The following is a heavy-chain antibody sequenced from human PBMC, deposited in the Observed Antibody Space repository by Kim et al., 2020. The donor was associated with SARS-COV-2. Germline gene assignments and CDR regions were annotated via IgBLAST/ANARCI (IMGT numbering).Heavy chain of an antibody. CDR1: GFTFSRYA. CDR3: AKDHPSSGWPTFDS. V-gene: IGHV3-23*01. D-gene: IGHD6-19*01. Sequence: LTCAASGFTFSRYAMSWVRQAPGKGPEWIAAVNNGGNAYYANSAKGRFTVSRDNNRNTLDLQMNSLTAEDTALYFCAKDHPSSGWPTFDSWGQGTLVTVSS. J-gene: IGHJ4*02. CDR2: VNNGGNA.